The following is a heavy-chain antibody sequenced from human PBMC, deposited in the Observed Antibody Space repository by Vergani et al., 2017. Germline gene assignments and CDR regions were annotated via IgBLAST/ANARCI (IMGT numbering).Heavy chain of an antibody. CDR1: GYTFNDYF. J-gene: IGHJ4*02. D-gene: IGHD1-26*01. CDR3: AKDRANSGAYPIDF. Sequence: QVRMMQSGAGVKKPGASVRVSCKASGYTFNDYFINWVRQAPGQGLEWMGWINPNRGATNYGKKVHGRVTMTSDTSTNTVYMELSRLKSDDTAIYYCAKDRANSGAYPIDFWGPGTLVTVSS. V-gene: IGHV1-2*02. CDR2: INPNRGAT.